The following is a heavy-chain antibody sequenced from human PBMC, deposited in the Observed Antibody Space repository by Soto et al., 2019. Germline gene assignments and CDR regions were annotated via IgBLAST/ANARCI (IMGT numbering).Heavy chain of an antibody. CDR3: AMGGDYYDSSGYPQGFDY. Sequence: LCGGSISSGGYYWSWIRQHPGKGLEWIGYIYYSGSTYYNPSLKSRVTISVDTSKNQFSLKLSSVTAADTAVYYCAMGGDYYDSSGYPQGFDYWGQGTLVTVSS. J-gene: IGHJ4*02. CDR2: IYYSGST. CDR1: GGSISSGGYY. V-gene: IGHV4-31*02. D-gene: IGHD3-22*01.